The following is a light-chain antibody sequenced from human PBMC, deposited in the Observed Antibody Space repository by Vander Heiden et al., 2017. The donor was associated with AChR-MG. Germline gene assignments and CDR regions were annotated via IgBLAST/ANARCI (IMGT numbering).Light chain of an antibody. V-gene: IGKV4-1*01. CDR1: QSVLYSSNNKNY. CDR2: WAS. Sequence: DIVMTQSPDSLAVSLGERATINCKSSQSVLYSSNNKNYLAWYQQKPGQPPKLLIYWASTRESGVPDRFSGSGSGTDFTLTISSLQAEDVAVYYCQRDDSTPQTFDQATKLEIK. J-gene: IGKJ2*01. CDR3: QRDDSTPQT.